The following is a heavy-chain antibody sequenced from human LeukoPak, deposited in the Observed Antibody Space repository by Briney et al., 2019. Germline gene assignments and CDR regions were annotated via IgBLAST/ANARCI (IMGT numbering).Heavy chain of an antibody. J-gene: IGHJ4*02. CDR3: ARDPTPGIPFYGDYVFDY. D-gene: IGHD4-17*01. CDR2: IHDSGST. V-gene: IGHV4-61*08. CDR1: GGSISSGGYY. Sequence: SETLSLTCTVSGGSISSGGYYWSWIRQPPGKGLEWIGYIHDSGSTKYNPSLKSRVTISVDTSKNRFSLKLSSVTAADTAVYYCARDPTPGIPFYGDYVFDYWGQGTLVTVSS.